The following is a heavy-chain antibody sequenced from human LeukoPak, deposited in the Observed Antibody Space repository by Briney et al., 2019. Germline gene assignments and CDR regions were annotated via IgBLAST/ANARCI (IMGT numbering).Heavy chain of an antibody. D-gene: IGHD1-26*01. CDR3: TRDVASYYGY. J-gene: IGHJ4*02. CDR2: ISSSSTYT. CDR1: EFSFSSYV. Sequence: PGGSLRLSCAASEFSFSSYVMNWARQTPGKGLEWVSSISSSSTYTHYADSVKGRFTISRDNAKNSLYLQMNSLRVEDTAVYYCTRDVASYYGYWGQGTLVTVSS. V-gene: IGHV3-21*06.